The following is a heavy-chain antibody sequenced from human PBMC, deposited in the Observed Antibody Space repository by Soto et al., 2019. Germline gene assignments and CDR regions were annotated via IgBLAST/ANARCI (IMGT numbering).Heavy chain of an antibody. Sequence: QVQLQESGPGLVKPSQTLSLTCTVSGGSISSGDYYWSWIRQPPGKGLEWIGYIYYSGSTYYNPSRKSRVTRAVDPSKNQFSLKRSSVTAADTAGCYCAGGGGEWFGELSSYWGQGTLVTVSS. J-gene: IGHJ4*02. D-gene: IGHD3-10*01. V-gene: IGHV4-30-4*01. CDR1: GGSISSGDYY. CDR3: AGGGGEWFGELSSY. CDR2: IYYSGST.